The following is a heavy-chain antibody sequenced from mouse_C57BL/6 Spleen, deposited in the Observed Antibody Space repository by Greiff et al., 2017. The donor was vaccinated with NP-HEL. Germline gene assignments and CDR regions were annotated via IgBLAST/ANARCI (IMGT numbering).Heavy chain of an antibody. CDR1: GFNIKNTY. D-gene: IGHD2-4*01. J-gene: IGHJ2*01. CDR2: IDPANGNT. CDR3: AGDYDEEDGSGFDY. V-gene: IGHV14-3*01. Sequence: EVQLVESVAELVRPGASVKLSCTASGFNIKNTYMHWVKQRPEQGLEWIGRIDPANGNTKYAPKFQGKATITADTSSNTAYLQLSSLTSEDTAIYYCAGDYDEEDGSGFDYWGQGTTLTVSS.